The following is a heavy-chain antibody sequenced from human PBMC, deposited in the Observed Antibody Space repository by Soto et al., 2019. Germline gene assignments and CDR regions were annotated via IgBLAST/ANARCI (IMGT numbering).Heavy chain of an antibody. V-gene: IGHV4-59*08. D-gene: IGHD6-19*01. J-gene: IGHJ4*02. CDR1: GGSISSYY. CDR2: IYNSGST. CDR3: ARHESSGWYYFDY. Sequence: QVQLQESGPGLVKPSETLSLTCTVSGGSISSYYWSWLRQPPGKGLEWIGYIYNSGSTNYNPSLKSRVTISVDMSKNQFSLKLNSVTAADTAVYYCARHESSGWYYFDYWGQGTLVTVSS.